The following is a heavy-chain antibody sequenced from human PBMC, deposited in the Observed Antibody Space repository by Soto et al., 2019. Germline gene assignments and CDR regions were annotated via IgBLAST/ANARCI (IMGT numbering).Heavy chain of an antibody. J-gene: IGHJ5*02. CDR1: GGSISSYY. CDR2: IYYSGST. D-gene: IGHD1-1*01. V-gene: IGHV4-59*01. CDR3: AREWGTVVPSNWFDP. Sequence: SETLSLTCTVSGGSISSYYWSWIRQPPGKGLEWIGYIYYSGSTNYNPSLKSRVTISVDTSKNQFSLKLSSVTAADTAVYYCAREWGTVVPSNWFDPWGQGTLVTVS.